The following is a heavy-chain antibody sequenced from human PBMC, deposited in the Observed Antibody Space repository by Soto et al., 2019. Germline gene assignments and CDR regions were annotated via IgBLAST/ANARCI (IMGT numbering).Heavy chain of an antibody. CDR2: IYYSGST. D-gene: IGHD3-10*01. CDR3: ARLPTRTLWFGE. V-gene: IGHV4-39*01. J-gene: IGHJ4*02. CDR1: GGSISSSSYY. Sequence: PSETLSLTCTVSGGSISSSSYYWGWIRQPPGKGLEWIGSIYYSGSTYYNPSLKSRVAISVDTSKNQFSLKLSSVTAADTAVYYCARLPTRTLWFGEWGQGTLVTVSS.